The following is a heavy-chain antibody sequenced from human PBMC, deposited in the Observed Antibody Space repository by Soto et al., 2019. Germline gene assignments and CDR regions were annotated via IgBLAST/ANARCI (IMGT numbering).Heavy chain of an antibody. J-gene: IGHJ4*02. CDR2: IYWDDDK. Sequence: QITLKESGPTLVKPTQTLTLTCTFSGFSLSTSGVGVGWIRQPPGKALEWLALIYWDDDKRYSPSLKSRLTITKDTTKTQVVLTMTNMDPVDTATYYCAHRRLYCSGGSCYPVFDYWGQGTLVTVSS. V-gene: IGHV2-5*02. CDR1: GFSLSTSGVG. D-gene: IGHD2-15*01. CDR3: AHRRLYCSGGSCYPVFDY.